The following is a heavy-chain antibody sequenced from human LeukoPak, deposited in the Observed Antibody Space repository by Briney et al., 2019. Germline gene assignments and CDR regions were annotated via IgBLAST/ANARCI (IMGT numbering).Heavy chain of an antibody. J-gene: IGHJ4*02. CDR1: GFTVSSNY. D-gene: IGHD3-22*01. Sequence: GGSLRLSCAASGFTVSSNYMSWVRQAPGKGLEWVSVIYSVGRTYYADSVKGRFTISRDNSKNTLYLQMNSLRAEDTAVYYCARAPGGTQASSGYFDYWGQGTLVTVSS. CDR3: ARAPGGTQASSGYFDY. V-gene: IGHV3-53*01. CDR2: IYSVGRT.